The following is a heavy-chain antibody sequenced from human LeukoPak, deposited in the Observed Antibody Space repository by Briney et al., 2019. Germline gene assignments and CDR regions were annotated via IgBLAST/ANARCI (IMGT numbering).Heavy chain of an antibody. CDR1: GFTFSSHW. D-gene: IGHD3-10*01. V-gene: IGHV3-74*03. CDR2: INSDGSST. Sequence: GGSLRLSCAASGFTFSSHWMHWVRQAPGKGLVWVSRINSDGSSTTYADSVKGRFTISRDNDKNTLYLQMNSLRAEDTAVYYCARDGREFGDLFDYWGQGTLVTVSS. CDR3: ARDGREFGDLFDY. J-gene: IGHJ4*02.